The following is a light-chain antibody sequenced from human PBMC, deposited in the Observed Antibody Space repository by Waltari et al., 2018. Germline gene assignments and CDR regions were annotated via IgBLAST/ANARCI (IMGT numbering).Light chain of an antibody. Sequence: QSALTQPRSGSGSPGQSVTIPCTGPSRDVGGENYVSWYQHNPGKAPKFMIYDVSDRPSGVPDRFSGSKSGNTASLTISGLQAEDEADYYCCSYAGSYNLVFGGGTKLTVL. CDR2: DVS. V-gene: IGLV2-11*01. CDR3: CSYAGSYNLV. J-gene: IGLJ2*01. CDR1: SRDVGGENY.